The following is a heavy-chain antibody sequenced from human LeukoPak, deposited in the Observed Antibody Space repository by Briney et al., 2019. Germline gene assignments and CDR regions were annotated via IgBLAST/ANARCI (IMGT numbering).Heavy chain of an antibody. J-gene: IGHJ4*02. CDR2: IYYSGST. CDR1: GGSISSSSYY. Sequence: SETLSFTCTVSGGSISSSSYYWGWIRQPPGKGLEWIGSIYYSGSTYYNPSLKSRVTISVDTSKNQFSLKLSSVTAADTAVYYCARLRYYYDSSGYYPFDYWGQGTLVTVSS. V-gene: IGHV4-39*01. D-gene: IGHD3-22*01. CDR3: ARLRYYYDSSGYYPFDY.